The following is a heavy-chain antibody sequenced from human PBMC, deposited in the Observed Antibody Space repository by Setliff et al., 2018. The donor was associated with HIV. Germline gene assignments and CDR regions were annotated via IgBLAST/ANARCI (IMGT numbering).Heavy chain of an antibody. Sequence: ASVKVSCKASASRYSFTAYNMHWVRQAPGQGLEWMGIINPFGSTTTYAQKFQGRVTMTRDTSTSTVYMELTNLRSEDTAVYYCARERTTLTPHGLGYMDVWGKGTTVTVSS. CDR2: INPFGSTT. CDR3: ARERTTLTPHGLGYMDV. D-gene: IGHD4-4*01. CDR1: ASRYSFTAYN. J-gene: IGHJ6*03. V-gene: IGHV1-46*01.